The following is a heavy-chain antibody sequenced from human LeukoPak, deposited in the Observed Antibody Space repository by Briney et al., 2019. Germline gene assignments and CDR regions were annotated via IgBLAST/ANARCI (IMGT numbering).Heavy chain of an antibody. CDR1: GYTLTELS. D-gene: IGHD1-26*01. V-gene: IGHV1-24*01. J-gene: IGHJ4*02. Sequence: ASVKVSCKVSGYTLTELSMHWVRQAPGKGLEWMGGFDPEDGETICAQKFQGRVTMTEDTSTDTAYMELSSLRSEDTAVYYCATDVSGSYWGYFDYWGQGTLVTVSS. CDR3: ATDVSGSYWGYFDY. CDR2: FDPEDGET.